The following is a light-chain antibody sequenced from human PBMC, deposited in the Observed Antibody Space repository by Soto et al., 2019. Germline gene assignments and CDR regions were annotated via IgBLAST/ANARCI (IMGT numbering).Light chain of an antibody. Sequence: DIQMTQSPSTLSASVXDXXXXTXXASQSISSWLAWYQQKPGKAPKLLIYDASSLESGVPSRFSGSGSGTEFTLTISSLQPDDFATYYCQQYNSYSWTFGQGTKVDI. CDR3: QQYNSYSWT. CDR2: DAS. CDR1: QSISSW. J-gene: IGKJ1*01. V-gene: IGKV1-5*01.